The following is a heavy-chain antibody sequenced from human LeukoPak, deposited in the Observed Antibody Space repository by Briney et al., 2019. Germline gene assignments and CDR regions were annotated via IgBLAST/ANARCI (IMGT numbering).Heavy chain of an antibody. Sequence: ASVKVSCKVVAYDFTGYHIHWVRLAPGQGPEWMGRLNPNTGHAVYAFKFQGRVTITRDTSSSTAYMEVTRLTSDDTALYYCAKDRDGADRIILWGQGTLVTVSS. CDR1: AYDFTGYH. V-gene: IGHV1-2*06. D-gene: IGHD5-24*01. CDR2: LNPNTGHA. J-gene: IGHJ4*02. CDR3: AKDRDGADRIIL.